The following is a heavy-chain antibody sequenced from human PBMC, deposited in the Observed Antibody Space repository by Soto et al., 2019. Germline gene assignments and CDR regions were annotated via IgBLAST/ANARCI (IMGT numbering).Heavy chain of an antibody. CDR1: GGSLREFGHF. Sequence: PXETLSLTCTVSGGSLREFGHFWTWIRQRPGRGLEWIGYSTYTGVTYYSPSLQSRISISVDTSKNQFSLTLNSVTAADTAVYYCAKDSGGPPLNRFDSWGHGTLVTVSS. J-gene: IGHJ5*01. D-gene: IGHD3-16*01. CDR3: AKDSGGPPLNRFDS. CDR2: STYTGVT. V-gene: IGHV4-31*03.